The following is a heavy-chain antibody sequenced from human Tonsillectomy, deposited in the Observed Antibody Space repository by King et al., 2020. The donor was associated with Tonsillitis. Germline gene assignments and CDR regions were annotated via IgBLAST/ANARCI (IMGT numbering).Heavy chain of an antibody. V-gene: IGHV3-7*01. CDR3: ARGASYAWSNWCFDL. CDR2: IKQDGSEK. D-gene: IGHD3-16*01. CDR1: GFTFSSYW. J-gene: IGHJ2*01. Sequence: VQLVESGGGLVQPGGSLRLSCAASGFTFSSYWMNWVRQAPGKGLEWVANIKQDGSEKNYVDSVKGRFTLSRDNAKNSLSLQMNSLRAEDTAVYYWARGASYAWSNWCFDLWGRGTLVTVSS.